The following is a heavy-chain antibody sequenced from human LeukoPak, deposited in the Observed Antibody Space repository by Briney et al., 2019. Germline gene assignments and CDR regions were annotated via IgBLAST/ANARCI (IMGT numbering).Heavy chain of an antibody. CDR2: VSNSGGST. CDR3: AKDMSGGDCPDY. J-gene: IGHJ4*02. CDR1: GFTFSSYG. V-gene: IGHV3-23*01. Sequence: PGGSLRLSCAASGFTFSSYGMSWVRQAPGKGLECVSVVSNSGGSTYYADSVKGRFTISRDNSKNTLYLQMNSLRAEDTAVYYCAKDMSGGDCPDYWGQGTLVTVSS. D-gene: IGHD2-21*02.